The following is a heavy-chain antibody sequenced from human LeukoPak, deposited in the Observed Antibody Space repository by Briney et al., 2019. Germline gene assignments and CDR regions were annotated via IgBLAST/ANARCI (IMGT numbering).Heavy chain of an antibody. CDR2: ICRGGKS. D-gene: IGHD2-21*01. J-gene: IGHJ3*01. CDR3: AKFEKTIVGLYARTLPLHAFDV. V-gene: IGHV4-4*01. Sequence: GSLRLSCAASGFTFSSYAMTWVRQAPGKGLGWIGYICRGGKSAYNPSLESRVTISVDRSRNHFSLELTSVTAADTAIYFCAKFEKTIVGLYARTLPLHAFDVWGHGTVVSVSS. CDR1: GFTFSSYAM.